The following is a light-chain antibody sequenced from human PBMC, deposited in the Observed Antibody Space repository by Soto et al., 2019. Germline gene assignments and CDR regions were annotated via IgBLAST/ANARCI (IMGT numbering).Light chain of an antibody. J-gene: IGLJ1*01. CDR3: SSHTSGSTRV. CDR1: SSDVGGYDY. V-gene: IGLV2-14*01. Sequence: ALTQPASVSGSPGQSIAISCTGTSSDVGGYDYVSWYQQQPDKAPKLMIYEVTKRPSGVSNRFSGSKSGNTASLTISGLQAEDEADYYCSSHTSGSTRVFGTGTKLTVL. CDR2: EVT.